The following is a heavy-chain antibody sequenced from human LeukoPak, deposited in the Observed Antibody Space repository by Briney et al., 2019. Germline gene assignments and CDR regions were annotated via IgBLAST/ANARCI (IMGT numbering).Heavy chain of an antibody. CDR2: VGGDYKT. J-gene: IGHJ3*02. D-gene: IGHD2-8*01. CDR3: VKDAWPRNGIYDPFDI. CDR1: GFTFTDFA. Sequence: GGSLRLSCAASGFTFTDFAMNWVRQSPGRGLEWVSFVGGDYKTFYRDSVQGRFTVSRDDSKNTPSLQMNNLRLEDTAIYYCVKDAWPRNGIYDPFDIWGPGTTVTVSS. V-gene: IGHV3-23*01.